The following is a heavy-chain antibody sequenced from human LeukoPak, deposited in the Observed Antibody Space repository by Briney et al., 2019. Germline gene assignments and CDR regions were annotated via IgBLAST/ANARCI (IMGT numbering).Heavy chain of an antibody. CDR3: ARDKVVTMVRGVMTNIFDY. Sequence: GRPLRLSCAASGFTFSSYAMHWVRQAPGKGLEWVAVISYDGSNKYYADSVKGRFTISRDNSKNTLYLQMNSLRAEDTAVYYCARDKVVTMVRGVMTNIFDYWGQGTLVTVSS. D-gene: IGHD3-10*01. CDR1: GFTFSSYA. CDR2: ISYDGSNK. J-gene: IGHJ4*02. V-gene: IGHV3-30*04.